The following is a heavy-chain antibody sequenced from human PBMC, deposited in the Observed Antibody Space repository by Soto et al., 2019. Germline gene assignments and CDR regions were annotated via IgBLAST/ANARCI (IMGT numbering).Heavy chain of an antibody. J-gene: IGHJ4*02. V-gene: IGHV3-64D*06. CDR1: GFSFKDSS. CDR2: INTNGRLT. Sequence: QTGGSLRLSCSGSGFSFKDSSMHWVRQPPGKAIEYVAVINTNGRLTYYADSVKGRFTISRDNSKNTVHLQMSSLRVEDTAVYYCLRDIFGVVIFDSWGQGTPVTVSS. D-gene: IGHD3-3*01. CDR3: LRDIFGVVIFDS.